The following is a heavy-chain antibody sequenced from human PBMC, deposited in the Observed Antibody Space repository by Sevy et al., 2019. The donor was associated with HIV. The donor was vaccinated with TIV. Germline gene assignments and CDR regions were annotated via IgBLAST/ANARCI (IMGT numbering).Heavy chain of an antibody. Sequence: ASLKVSCKASGGTFSSYAISWVRQAPGQGLEWMGGIIPIFGTANYAQKFQGRVTITADESTSTAYMELSSLRSEDTAVYYCARDRGDCSGGSCYDYHFDYWGQGTLVTVSS. CDR2: IIPIFGTA. D-gene: IGHD2-15*01. J-gene: IGHJ4*02. CDR1: GGTFSSYA. CDR3: ARDRGDCSGGSCYDYHFDY. V-gene: IGHV1-69*13.